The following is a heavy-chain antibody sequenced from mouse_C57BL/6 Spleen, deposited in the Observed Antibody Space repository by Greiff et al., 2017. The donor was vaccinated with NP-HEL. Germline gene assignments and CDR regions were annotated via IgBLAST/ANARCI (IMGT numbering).Heavy chain of an antibody. Sequence: EVKLQQSGPELVKPGASVKISCKASGYTFTDYYMNWVKQSHGKSLEWIGDINPNNGGTSYNQKFKGKATLTVDKSSSTAYMELRSLTSEDSAVYYCAIYDYDAGDAMDYWGQGTSVTVSS. V-gene: IGHV1-26*01. CDR2: INPNNGGT. CDR3: AIYDYDAGDAMDY. D-gene: IGHD2-4*01. J-gene: IGHJ4*01. CDR1: GYTFTDYY.